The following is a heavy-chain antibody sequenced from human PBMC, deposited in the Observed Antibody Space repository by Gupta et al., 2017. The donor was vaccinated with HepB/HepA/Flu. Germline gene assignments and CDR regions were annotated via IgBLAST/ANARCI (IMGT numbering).Heavy chain of an antibody. V-gene: IGHV3-73*02. CDR2: IRRKANRYAT. CDR1: GFTFSGSA. CDR3: TNRPLLWFGEPSYYLDY. D-gene: IGHD3-10*01. J-gene: IGHJ4*02. Sequence: EVQLVESGGGLGQPEGSLKLSCSASGFTFSGSAMHWVRQASGKGLEWVGRIRRKANRYATALAGSVKGRFTNSRDESKNTAYLQMNSLKNQDTAVYYWTNRPLLWFGEPSYYLDYWGQGTLVTVSS.